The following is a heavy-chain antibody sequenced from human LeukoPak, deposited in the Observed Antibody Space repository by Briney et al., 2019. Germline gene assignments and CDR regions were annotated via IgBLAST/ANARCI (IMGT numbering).Heavy chain of an antibody. CDR2: VNLHGDT. CDR1: YGSITDTNC. V-gene: IGHV4-4*02. D-gene: IGHD3-16*02. Sequence: SEALSLTCGVSYGSITDTNCWTRVRPPLGKGLEWIGEVNLHGDTNYNPSLKGRVDISVDKFENHISLQLTSVTAADTAVYYCAREGGPYRLLDYSGQGSMVTVSS. J-gene: IGHJ4*02. CDR3: AREGGPYRLLDY.